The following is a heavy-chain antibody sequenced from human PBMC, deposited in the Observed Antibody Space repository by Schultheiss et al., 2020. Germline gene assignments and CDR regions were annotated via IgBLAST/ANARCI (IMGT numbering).Heavy chain of an antibody. CDR3: ARHKASYGDRLDS. CDR2: VYHSGDS. Sequence: SQTLSLTCTVSDGSISSSTDYWGWIRQPPGKGLEWIGSVYHSGDSYYNPSLKSRVTISVDTSKKQFSLKLRSVTAADTAVYYCARHKASYGDRLDSWGRGNLGTVSS. D-gene: IGHD4-17*01. CDR1: DGSISSSTDY. V-gene: IGHV4-39*01. J-gene: IGHJ4*02.